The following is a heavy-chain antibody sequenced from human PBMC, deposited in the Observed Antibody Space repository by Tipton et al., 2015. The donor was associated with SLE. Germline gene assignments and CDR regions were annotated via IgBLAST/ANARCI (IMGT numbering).Heavy chain of an antibody. D-gene: IGHD3-10*01. J-gene: IGHJ4*02. CDR2: ISHAGIT. CDR1: NYSISSGYY. Sequence: LRLSCGVSNYSISSGYYWGWIRQSPGKGLEWIGSISHAGITSFNPSLKSRVTMSVDTSKNQFSLKLSSVTAADTAIYYCARDLWFGESFGNYYFVFWGQGTQVTVSS. CDR3: ARDLWFGESFGNYYFVF. V-gene: IGHV4-38-2*02.